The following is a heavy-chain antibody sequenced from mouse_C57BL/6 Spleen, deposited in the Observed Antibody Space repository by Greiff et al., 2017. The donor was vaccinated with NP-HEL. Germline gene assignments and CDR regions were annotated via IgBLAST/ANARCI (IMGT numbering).Heavy chain of an antibody. V-gene: IGHV1-80*01. CDR2: IYPGDGDT. J-gene: IGHJ2*01. CDR1: GYAFSSYR. Sequence: VQRVESGAELVKPGASVKISCKASGYAFSSYRMNWVKQRPGKGLEWIGQIYPGDGDTNYNGKFKGKATLTADKSSSTAYMQLSSLTSEDSAVYFCEKRKYDYFDYWGEGTTLTVSS. D-gene: IGHD5-1-1*01. CDR3: EKRKYDYFDY.